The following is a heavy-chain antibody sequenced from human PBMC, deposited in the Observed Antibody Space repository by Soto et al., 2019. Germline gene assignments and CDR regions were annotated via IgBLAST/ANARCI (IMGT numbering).Heavy chain of an antibody. Sequence: PGGSLRLSCVASGFTFSSYDMQWVRQVTGKGLEWVSSIGKGGDTHYADSVRGRFTISRENAKNSLYLQMNSLRAGDSAVYFCVRDPSGHGMDVWGQGTTGTVSS. J-gene: IGHJ6*02. V-gene: IGHV3-13*01. CDR3: VRDPSGHGMDV. D-gene: IGHD3-10*01. CDR2: IGKGGDT. CDR1: GFTFSSYD.